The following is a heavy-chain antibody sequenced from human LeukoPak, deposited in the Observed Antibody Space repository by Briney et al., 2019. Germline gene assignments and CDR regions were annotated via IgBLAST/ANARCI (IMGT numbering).Heavy chain of an antibody. CDR2: IDSDGSST. Sequence: PGGSLRLSCAASGFTFSSYWMHWVRQAPGEGLVWVSRIDSDGSSTSYADSVKGRFTISRDNSKNTLYLQMNSLRAEDTAVYYCAKDLGYSNSYNITLLDYWGQGTLVTVSS. CDR3: AKDLGYSNSYNITLLDY. D-gene: IGHD6-6*01. CDR1: GFTFSSYW. V-gene: IGHV3-74*01. J-gene: IGHJ4*02.